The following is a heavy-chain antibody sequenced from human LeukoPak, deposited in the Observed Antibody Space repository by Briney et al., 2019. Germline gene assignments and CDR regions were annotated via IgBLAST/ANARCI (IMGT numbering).Heavy chain of an antibody. D-gene: IGHD4-17*01. CDR2: IKQDGTEK. CDR1: GFTFSSYW. V-gene: IGHV3-7*01. J-gene: IGHJ5*02. Sequence: GGSLRLSCAASGFTFSSYWMSWVRQAPGKGLEWVANIKQDGTEKYYVDSVKGRFTISRDHAKNSLYLQMNSLRAEDPALYYCARPRGDYGINWFDPWGQGTLVTVSS. CDR3: ARPRGDYGINWFDP.